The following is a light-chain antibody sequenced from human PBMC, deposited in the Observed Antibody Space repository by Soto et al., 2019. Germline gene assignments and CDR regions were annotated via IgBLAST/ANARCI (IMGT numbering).Light chain of an antibody. J-gene: IGLJ3*02. V-gene: IGLV1-51*01. CDR3: GTWDSRLSAWV. CDR2: DIN. Sequence: QSVLTQPPSVSAAPGQKVTISCSGSSSNIGNNYVSWYQQLPGTAPKLLIYDINKRPSGIPDRFSGSKSGTSATLGITGLQTGDEADYYCGTWDSRLSAWVFGVGTKLTVL. CDR1: SSNIGNNY.